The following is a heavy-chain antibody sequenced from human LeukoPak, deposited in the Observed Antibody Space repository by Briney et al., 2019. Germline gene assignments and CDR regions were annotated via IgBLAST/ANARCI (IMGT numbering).Heavy chain of an antibody. J-gene: IGHJ6*03. D-gene: IGHD6-13*01. Sequence: SETLSLTCTVSGGSISSYYWSWIRQPAGKGLAWIGRIYTSGSTNYNPSLKSRVTMSVDTSKNQFSLKLSSVTAADTAVYYCARGESIAAAGYYYYYYMDVWGKGTTVTVSS. CDR2: IYTSGST. V-gene: IGHV4-4*07. CDR3: ARGESIAAAGYYYYYYMDV. CDR1: GGSISSYY.